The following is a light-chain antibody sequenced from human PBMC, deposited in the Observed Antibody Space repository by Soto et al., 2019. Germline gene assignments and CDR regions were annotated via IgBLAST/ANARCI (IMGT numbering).Light chain of an antibody. CDR3: QTWGYGIVV. Sequence: QSVLTQSPSASASLGASVKLTCTLSSGHINYAIAWHQQQSEKGPRYLMKLNSDGSHSKGDGIPDRFSGSSSGAERYLTISSLQSEDEADYYCQTWGYGIVVFGGGTKLTVL. V-gene: IGLV4-69*01. J-gene: IGLJ2*01. CDR1: SGHINYA. CDR2: LNSDGSH.